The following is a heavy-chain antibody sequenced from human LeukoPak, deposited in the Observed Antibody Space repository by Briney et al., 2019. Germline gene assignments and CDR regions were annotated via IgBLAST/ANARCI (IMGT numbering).Heavy chain of an antibody. Sequence: ASVKVSCKASGYTFTGYYMHWVRQAPGQGLEWMGWINPNRGGTNYAQQFHGRVTMTRDTSISTAYMQLSRLTSDDTAVYFCARLGSSDIWGQGTMVTVSS. D-gene: IGHD3-16*01. J-gene: IGHJ3*02. CDR3: ARLGSSDI. CDR1: GYTFTGYY. V-gene: IGHV1-2*02. CDR2: INPNRGGT.